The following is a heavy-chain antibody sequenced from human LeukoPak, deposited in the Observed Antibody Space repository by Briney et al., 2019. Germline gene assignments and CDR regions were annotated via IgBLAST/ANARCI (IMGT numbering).Heavy chain of an antibody. J-gene: IGHJ4*02. CDR3: AREEVYYYDSSGSYYFDY. CDR2: INWNDGST. Sequence: PGGSLRLSCAASGFTFDDYGMSWVRQAPGKGLEWVSGINWNDGSTGYADSVKGRFTISRDNAKNSLYLQMNSLRAEDTALYYCAREEVYYYDSSGSYYFDYWGQGTLVTVSS. V-gene: IGHV3-20*04. CDR1: GFTFDDYG. D-gene: IGHD3-22*01.